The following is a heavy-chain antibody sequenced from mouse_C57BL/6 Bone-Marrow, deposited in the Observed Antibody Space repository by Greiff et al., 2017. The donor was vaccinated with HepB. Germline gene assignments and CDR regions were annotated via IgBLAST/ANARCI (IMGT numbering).Heavy chain of an antibody. V-gene: IGHV1-59*01. J-gene: IGHJ2*01. CDR2: IDPSDSYT. D-gene: IGHD1-1*01. CDR1: GYTFTSYW. CDR3: AGFITGY. Sequence: QVQLQQPGAELVRPGTSVKLSCKASGYTFTSYWMHWVKQRPGQGLEWIGVIDPSDSYTNYNQKFKGKATLTVDTSSSTAYMQLSSLTSEDSAVYYCAGFITGYWGQGTTLTVSS.